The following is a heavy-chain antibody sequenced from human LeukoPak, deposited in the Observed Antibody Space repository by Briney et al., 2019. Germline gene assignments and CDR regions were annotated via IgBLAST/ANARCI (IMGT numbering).Heavy chain of an antibody. CDR2: ISSSSSYI. CDR1: GFTFSSYS. V-gene: IGHV3-21*04. D-gene: IGHD6-19*01. Sequence: GGSLRLSCAASGFTFSSYSMNWVRQAPGKGLEWVSSISSSSSYIYYADSVKGRFTISRDNSKNTLYLQMNSLTAEDTAVYYCARGGSGWYFFDYWGQGTLVTVSS. J-gene: IGHJ4*02. CDR3: ARGGSGWYFFDY.